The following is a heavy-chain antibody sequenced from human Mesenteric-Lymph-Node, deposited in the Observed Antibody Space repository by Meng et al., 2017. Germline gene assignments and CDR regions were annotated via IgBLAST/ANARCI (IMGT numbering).Heavy chain of an antibody. CDR1: GFTFDDYA. D-gene: IGHD1-26*01. Sequence: SLKISCAASGFTFDDYAMHWVRQAPGKGLEWVSGISWNSGSIGYADSVKGRFTISRDNAKNSLYLQMNSLRAEDTALYYCARGGSYGWFDPWGQGTLVTFAS. CDR2: ISWNSGSI. J-gene: IGHJ5*02. CDR3: ARGGSYGWFDP. V-gene: IGHV3-9*01.